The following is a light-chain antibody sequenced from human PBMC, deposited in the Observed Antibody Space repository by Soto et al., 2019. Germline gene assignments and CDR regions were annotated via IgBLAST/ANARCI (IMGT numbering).Light chain of an antibody. Sequence: EIVLTQSPGTLSLSPGERATLSCLASQSISSSYLAWYQQKPGQAPRLLIHGASTRATGFPARFSGSGSGTDFTLTISSLQSEDFAVYYCQQYNNWPWTFGQGTKVDIK. CDR3: QQYNNWPWT. CDR1: QSISSSY. CDR2: GAS. J-gene: IGKJ1*01. V-gene: IGKV3-15*01.